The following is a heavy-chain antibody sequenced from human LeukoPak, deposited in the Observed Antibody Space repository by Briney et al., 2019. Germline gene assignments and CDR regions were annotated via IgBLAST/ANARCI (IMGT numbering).Heavy chain of an antibody. CDR2: TYYRSKWYN. D-gene: IGHD3-22*01. V-gene: IGHV6-1*01. J-gene: IGHJ4*02. CDR1: GDSVSSNSAA. Sequence: SQTLSLTCAISGDSVSSNSAAWNWIRQSPSRGLEWLGRTYYRSKWYNDYAVSVKSRITINPDTSKNQFSLKLSSVTAADTAVYYCARDSPNYYDSSGYNLDYWGQGTLVTVSS. CDR3: ARDSPNYYDSSGYNLDY.